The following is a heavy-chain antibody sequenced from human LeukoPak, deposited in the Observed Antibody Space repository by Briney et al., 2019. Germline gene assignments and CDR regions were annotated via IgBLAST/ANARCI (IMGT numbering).Heavy chain of an antibody. Sequence: GGSLRLSCAASGFTFSSYAMSWVRQAPGKGLEWVSVVSGSGGSTSYVDSVKGRFTISRDNSKNTLYLQMNSLRVEDTAVYYCAKDRTSVVSAAPDYWGQGTLVTVSS. V-gene: IGHV3-23*01. CDR2: VSGSGGST. D-gene: IGHD2-2*01. CDR3: AKDRTSVVSAAPDY. J-gene: IGHJ4*02. CDR1: GFTFSSYA.